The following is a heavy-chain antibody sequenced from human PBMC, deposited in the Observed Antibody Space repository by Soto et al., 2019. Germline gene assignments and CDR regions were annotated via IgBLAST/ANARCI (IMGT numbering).Heavy chain of an antibody. D-gene: IGHD6-19*01. CDR2: ISYDGSNK. CDR3: ARDQSSGWFFYYFDY. Sequence: SLRLSCAASGFTFSSYAMHWVRQAPGKGLEWVAVISYDGSNKYYADSVKGRFTISRDNSKNTLYLQMNSLRAEDTAVYYCARDQSSGWFFYYFDYWGQGTLVTVSS. CDR1: GFTFSSYA. J-gene: IGHJ4*02. V-gene: IGHV3-30-3*01.